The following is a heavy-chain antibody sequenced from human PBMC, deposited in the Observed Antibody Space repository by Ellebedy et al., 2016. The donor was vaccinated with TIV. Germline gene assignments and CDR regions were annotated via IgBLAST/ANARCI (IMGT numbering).Heavy chain of an antibody. V-gene: IGHV3-30*02. D-gene: IGHD3-10*01. CDR3: ASDRGNYGGAPYNGMDI. CDR1: GFTFSSHT. Sequence: GESLKISCVASGFTFSSHTMGWVRQAPGKGLEWVAFIRFDGNNAYYADSAKGRFTISRDNSKNTLYLQMDSLRVEETAVYYCASDRGNYGGAPYNGMDIWGQGTTVTVSS. J-gene: IGHJ6*02. CDR2: IRFDGNNA.